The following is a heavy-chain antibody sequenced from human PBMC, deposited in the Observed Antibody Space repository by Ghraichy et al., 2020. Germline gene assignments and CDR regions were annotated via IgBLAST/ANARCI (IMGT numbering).Heavy chain of an antibody. D-gene: IGHD2-15*01. J-gene: IGHJ6*02. Sequence: GGSLRLSCAASGFTFSSYEMNWVRQAPGKGLEWVSYMRSSGSAIYYADSVKGRFTMSRDNAKKSLYLQMNSLRAEDTAVYYCARERVVAGKGLGMDVWGHGPTVIVSS. CDR2: MRSSGSAI. CDR1: GFTFSSYE. CDR3: ARERVVAGKGLGMDV. V-gene: IGHV3-48*03.